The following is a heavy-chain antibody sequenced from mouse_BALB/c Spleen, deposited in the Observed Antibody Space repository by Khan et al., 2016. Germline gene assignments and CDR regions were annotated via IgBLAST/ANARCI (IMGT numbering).Heavy chain of an antibody. J-gene: IGHJ2*01. CDR2: IYYSGST. V-gene: IGHV3-1*02. CDR3: ATSSSGYWYYFDY. CDR1: GFSITSHYS. D-gene: IGHD3-1*01. Sequence: EVQLQESGPDLVKPSQSLSLTCTVTGFSITSHYSWHWIRHFPGNKLEWMGYIYYSGSTNYNPSLKSRISLTRDTSKNQFSLQLNSVTTEDTATYYVATSSSGYWYYFDYWGQGTTLTVSS.